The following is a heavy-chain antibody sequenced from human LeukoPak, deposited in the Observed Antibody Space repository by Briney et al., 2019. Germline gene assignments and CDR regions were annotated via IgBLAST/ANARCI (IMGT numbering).Heavy chain of an antibody. Sequence: ASVKVSCKTSVYVFSDYYIHWVRQAPGQGLEWVGWINANSGGTKYAPRFQDRVTMTRDRSTSTAYMDLTRLTSDDTAVYYCVRDFRVGGDFWGQGTLVSVSS. CDR1: VYVFSDYY. CDR3: VRDFRVGGDF. D-gene: IGHD2-15*01. V-gene: IGHV1-2*02. CDR2: INANSGGT. J-gene: IGHJ4*02.